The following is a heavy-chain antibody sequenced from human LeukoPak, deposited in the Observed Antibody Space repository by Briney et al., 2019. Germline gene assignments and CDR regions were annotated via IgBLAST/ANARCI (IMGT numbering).Heavy chain of an antibody. CDR2: IYYSGST. CDR3: ARDRSDGSGYYGYYFDY. Sequence: PSETLSLTCIVSGGSIGSYYWSWIRQPPGKGLEWIGHIYYSGSTDYNPSLRGRVTISVDTSNNQFSLRLSSVTAADTAVYYCARDRSDGSGYYGYYFDYWGQGTLVSVSS. J-gene: IGHJ4*02. D-gene: IGHD3-22*01. V-gene: IGHV4-59*01. CDR1: GGSIGSYY.